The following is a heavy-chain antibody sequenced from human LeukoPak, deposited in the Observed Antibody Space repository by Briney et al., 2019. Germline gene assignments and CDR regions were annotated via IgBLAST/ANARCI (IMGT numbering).Heavy chain of an antibody. D-gene: IGHD1-14*01. CDR1: GFTFSSYW. V-gene: IGHV3-7*01. CDR2: TKHDGSEK. Sequence: GGSLRLSCAASGFTFSSYWMSWVRQAPGKRLEWVAHTKHDGSEKYYVDSVKGRFTISRDNAQNSLYLQMSSLRVEDTALYYCARLITSEAGRGMDVWGQGTTVTVSS. CDR3: ARLITSEAGRGMDV. J-gene: IGHJ6*02.